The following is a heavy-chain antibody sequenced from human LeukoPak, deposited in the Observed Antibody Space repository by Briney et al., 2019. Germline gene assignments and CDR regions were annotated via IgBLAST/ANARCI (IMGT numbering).Heavy chain of an antibody. V-gene: IGHV3-48*01. J-gene: IGHJ6*02. Sequence: PGGSLRLSCAASGFTFSDYSINWVRQAPGKGLEWVSYISSSSGTIYYADSVKGRFTISRGNAKGSLYLQMNSLRAEDTAVYYCARDPLTFGGVIAPHPGYYYYGMDVWGQGTTVTVSS. CDR2: ISSSSGTI. CDR3: ARDPLTFGGVIAPHPGYYYYGMDV. D-gene: IGHD3-16*02. CDR1: GFTFSDYS.